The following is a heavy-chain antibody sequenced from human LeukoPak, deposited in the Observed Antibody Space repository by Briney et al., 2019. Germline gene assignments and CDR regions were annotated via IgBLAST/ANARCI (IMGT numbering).Heavy chain of an antibody. CDR2: IIPIFGTA. D-gene: IGHD6-19*01. CDR3: ARDLEVGLRSGSLAL. J-gene: IGHJ4*02. Sequence: SVKVSCKASGGTFSSYAISWVRQAPGQGLEWMGTIIPIFGTANYAQRFQGRVTITTDESTSTAYMELRSLRSDDTAVYYCARDLEVGLRSGSLALWGQGTLVTVSS. CDR1: GGTFSSYA. V-gene: IGHV1-69*05.